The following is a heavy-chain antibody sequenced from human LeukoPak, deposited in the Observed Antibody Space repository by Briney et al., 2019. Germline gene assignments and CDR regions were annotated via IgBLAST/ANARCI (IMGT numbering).Heavy chain of an antibody. D-gene: IGHD2/OR15-2a*01. CDR3: ARGGLSRFGF. CDR1: GFIFSNYA. V-gene: IGHV3-23*01. J-gene: IGHJ4*02. Sequence: PGGPLRLPCAASGFIFSNYAMSWAPQAQGKGLQWVPACGSGGSTYYPASVKGRSPISRDNSRNPLYLKMNSLRAEDTAVYYCARGGLSRFGFWGQGTLVTVSS. CDR2: CGSGGST.